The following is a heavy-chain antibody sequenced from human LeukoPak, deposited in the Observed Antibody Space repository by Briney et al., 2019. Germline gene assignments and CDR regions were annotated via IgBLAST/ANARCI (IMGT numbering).Heavy chain of an antibody. D-gene: IGHD3-22*01. CDR3: ACNYYDSSGYYADASDI. Sequence: SETLSLTCTVSGGSISSYYWSWIRQPPGKGLEWIGYIYYSGSTNYNPSLKSRVTISVDTSKNQFSLKLSSVTAADTAVYYCACNYYDSSGYYADASDIWGQGTMVTVSS. V-gene: IGHV4-59*08. CDR2: IYYSGST. J-gene: IGHJ3*02. CDR1: GGSISSYY.